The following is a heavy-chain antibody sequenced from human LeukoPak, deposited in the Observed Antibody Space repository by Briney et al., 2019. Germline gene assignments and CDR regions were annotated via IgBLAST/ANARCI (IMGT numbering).Heavy chain of an antibody. CDR2: IKQDGSEK. D-gene: IGHD3-22*01. V-gene: IGHV3-7*03. Sequence: GGSLRLSCAASGFTFSSYWMSWVRQAPGKGLEWVANIKQDGSEKYYVDSVKGRFTISRDNAKNSLYLQMNSLRAEDTAVYYCAKAGGYDSSGYYKGWGQGTLVTVSS. CDR1: GFTFSSYW. CDR3: AKAGGYDSSGYYKG. J-gene: IGHJ4*02.